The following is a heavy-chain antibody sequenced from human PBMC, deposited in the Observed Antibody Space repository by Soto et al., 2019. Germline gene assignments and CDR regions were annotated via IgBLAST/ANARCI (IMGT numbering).Heavy chain of an antibody. V-gene: IGHV6-1*01. J-gene: IGHJ4*02. Sequence: SQTLSLTCAISGDSVSSNTAAWNWIRSSPSRGLEWLGRTYYRSNWRHDYAVSVKSRITVNPDTSKNHFSLQLNSVTPDDTAVYYCASPHDYGGNWGYYFDYWGQGTLVTVSS. D-gene: IGHD4-17*01. CDR2: TYYRSNWRH. CDR3: ASPHDYGGNWGYYFDY. CDR1: GDSVSSNTAA.